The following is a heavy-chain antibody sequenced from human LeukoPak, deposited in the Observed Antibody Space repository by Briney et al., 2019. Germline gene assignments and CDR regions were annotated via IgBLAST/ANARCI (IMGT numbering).Heavy chain of an antibody. V-gene: IGHV3-53*01. Sequence: GGSLRLSCAASGFTVSSNHMSWVRQAPGKGLEWVSVIYSGGSTYYADSAKGRFTISRDNSKNTLYLQMNSLRAEDTAVYYCARDRRGFGELPNWGQGTLVTVSS. CDR2: IYSGGST. D-gene: IGHD3-10*01. CDR1: GFTVSSNH. J-gene: IGHJ4*02. CDR3: ARDRRGFGELPN.